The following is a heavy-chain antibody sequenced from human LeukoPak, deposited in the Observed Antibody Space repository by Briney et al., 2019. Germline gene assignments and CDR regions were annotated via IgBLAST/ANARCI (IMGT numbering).Heavy chain of an antibody. Sequence: GGALRLSCAASGFTFSSYDMTWVRQAPGRGLEWVSYISSSGSTIYYADSVKGRFTISRDNAKNSLYLQMNSLRAEDTAVYYCARDPGEGYYYYYMDVWGKGTTVTISS. CDR2: ISSSGSTI. D-gene: IGHD7-27*01. J-gene: IGHJ6*03. CDR1: GFTFSSYD. CDR3: ARDPGEGYYYYYMDV. V-gene: IGHV3-48*03.